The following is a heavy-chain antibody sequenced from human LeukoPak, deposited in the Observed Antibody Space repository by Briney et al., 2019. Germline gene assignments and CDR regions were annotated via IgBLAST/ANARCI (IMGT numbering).Heavy chain of an antibody. Sequence: SETLSLTCAVSGGSISSSNWWSWVRQPPGKGLEWIGEIYHSGSTNYNPSLKSRVTISVDKSKNQFSLKLSSVTAADTAVYYCASRAPDSSSWASYYYYMDVWGKGTTVTVSS. J-gene: IGHJ6*03. V-gene: IGHV4-4*02. CDR3: ASRAPDSSSWASYYYYMDV. CDR2: IYHSGST. D-gene: IGHD6-13*01. CDR1: GGSISSSNW.